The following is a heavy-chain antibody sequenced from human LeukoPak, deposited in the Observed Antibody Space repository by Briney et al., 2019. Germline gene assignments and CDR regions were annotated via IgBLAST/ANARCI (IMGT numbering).Heavy chain of an antibody. CDR3: ATSLYYYDSSGYYGY. D-gene: IGHD3-22*01. V-gene: IGHV1-24*01. Sequence: ASVKVSCKVSGYTLTELSMHWVRQAPGKGLEWMGGCDPEDGETIYAQKFQGRVTMTEDTSTDTAYMELSSLRSEDTAVYYCATSLYYYDSSGYYGYWGQGTLVTVSS. J-gene: IGHJ4*02. CDR2: CDPEDGET. CDR1: GYTLTELS.